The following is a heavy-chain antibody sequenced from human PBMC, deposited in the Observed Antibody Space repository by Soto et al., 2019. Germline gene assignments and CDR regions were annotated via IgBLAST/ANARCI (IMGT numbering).Heavy chain of an antibody. J-gene: IGHJ4*02. CDR3: ARRDSSGFPDC. CDR2: IHPGDSDS. D-gene: IGHD3-22*01. Sequence: GESLKISCKGSGYSFNNNWIGWVRQMPGKGLEWMGIIHPGDSDSRYSPSFQGQVTMSVDKSINTAYLQWSSLKASDTAMYYCARRDSSGFPDCWGQGTLVTVSS. V-gene: IGHV5-51*01. CDR1: GYSFNNNW.